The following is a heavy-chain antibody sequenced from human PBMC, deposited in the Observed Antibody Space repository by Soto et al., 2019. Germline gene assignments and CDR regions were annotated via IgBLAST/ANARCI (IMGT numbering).Heavy chain of an antibody. CDR2: ISSSSSYI. CDR1: GFTFSSYS. J-gene: IGHJ4*02. D-gene: IGHD3-22*01. Sequence: EVQLVESGGGLVKPGGSLRLSCAASGFTFSSYSMNWVRQAPGKGLEWVSSISSSSSYIYYADSVKGRFTISRDNAKNSLYLQMNSLRAEDTAVYYCARAGDYYSSGYEPDYWGQGTLVTVSS. CDR3: ARAGDYYSSGYEPDY. V-gene: IGHV3-21*01.